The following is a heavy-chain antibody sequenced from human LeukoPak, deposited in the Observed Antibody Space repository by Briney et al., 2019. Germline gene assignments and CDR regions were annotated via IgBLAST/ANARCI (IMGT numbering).Heavy chain of an antibody. J-gene: IGHJ4*02. D-gene: IGHD6-19*01. CDR3: ALLAVASDFDY. Sequence: PGGSLRLSCSASGFDLSPYTMNWVRQAPGKGLEWVSNIGSSGTTRYYADSVKGRFSISRDNAKNSLYLQMNSLRVEDTGVYYCALLAVASDFDYWGQGALVTASS. CDR1: GFDLSPYT. V-gene: IGHV3-48*03. CDR2: IGSSGTTR.